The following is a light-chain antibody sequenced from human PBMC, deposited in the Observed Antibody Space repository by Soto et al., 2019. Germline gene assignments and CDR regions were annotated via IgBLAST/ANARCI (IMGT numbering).Light chain of an antibody. Sequence: DIQMTQSPSSLSASVGDRVTITCRASQTISNYLNWYQEKPGRAPKLLIYAASNLQSGVPSRFSGSGSGTDFTLPITNLQPEDFATYYCQKTYSTPFTFGPGTNVDVK. CDR3: QKTYSTPFT. J-gene: IGKJ3*01. V-gene: IGKV1-39*01. CDR1: QTISNY. CDR2: AAS.